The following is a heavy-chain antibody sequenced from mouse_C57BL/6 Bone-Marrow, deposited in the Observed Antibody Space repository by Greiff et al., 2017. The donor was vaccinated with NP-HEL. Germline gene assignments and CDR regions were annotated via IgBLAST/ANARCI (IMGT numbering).Heavy chain of an antibody. D-gene: IGHD1-1*01. CDR1: GFTFSSYG. CDR2: ISSGGSYT. J-gene: IGHJ1*03. CDR3: ARQRAYYGSSYVDFDV. V-gene: IGHV5-6*02. Sequence: EVKLEESGGDLVKPGGSLKLSCAASGFTFSSYGMSWVRQTPDKRLEWVATISSGGSYTYYPDSVKGRFTISRDNAKNTQYLQMSSLKSEDTAMYYCARQRAYYGSSYVDFDVWGTGTTVTVSS.